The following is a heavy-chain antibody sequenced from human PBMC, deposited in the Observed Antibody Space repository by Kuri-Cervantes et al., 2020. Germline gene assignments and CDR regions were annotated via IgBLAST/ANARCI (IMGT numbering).Heavy chain of an antibody. Sequence: ASVKVSCKASGYTFTSYGISWVRQAPGQGLEWMGWISAYNGNTNYAQKVQGRVTMTTDTSTSTAYMEVRSLRSDDTAMYYCARATPDGSGSPYFYWGLGTPVTVFS. D-gene: IGHD3-22*01. CDR3: ARATPDGSGSPYFY. J-gene: IGHJ4*02. V-gene: IGHV1-18*01. CDR1: GYTFTSYG. CDR2: ISAYNGNT.